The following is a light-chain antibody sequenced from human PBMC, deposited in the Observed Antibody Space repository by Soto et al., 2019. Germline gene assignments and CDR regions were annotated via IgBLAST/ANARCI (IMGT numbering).Light chain of an antibody. CDR2: EVT. Sequence: SSLTRPASVSGSPGQSITSSCTGTSSDVGGYNYVSWYQQHTGKAPKLMIYEVTNRPSGVSNRFSGSKSGNTASLTISGLQAEDEADYYCSSYTSSSTRGFGSGTKV. J-gene: IGLJ1*01. V-gene: IGLV2-14*01. CDR1: SSDVGGYNY. CDR3: SSYTSSSTRG.